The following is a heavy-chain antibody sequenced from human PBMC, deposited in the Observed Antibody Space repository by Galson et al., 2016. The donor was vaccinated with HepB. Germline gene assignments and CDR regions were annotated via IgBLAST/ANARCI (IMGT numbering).Heavy chain of an antibody. Sequence: SVKVSCKASGYSFTNYAIHWVRQAPGHGLEWMGWINTGNGNIKCSQKFQDRVTITRDTSGTTAYMELSSLRSEDTSVYYCARTHYYDSGWGVDPWGQGTLVIVSS. CDR2: INTGNGNI. CDR1: GYSFTNYA. V-gene: IGHV1-3*04. D-gene: IGHD3-10*01. J-gene: IGHJ5*02. CDR3: ARTHYYDSGWGVDP.